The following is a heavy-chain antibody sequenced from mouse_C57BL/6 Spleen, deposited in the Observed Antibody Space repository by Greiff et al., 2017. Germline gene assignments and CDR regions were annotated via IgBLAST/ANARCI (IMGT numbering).Heavy chain of an antibody. Sequence: EVKLVESGGGLVKPGGSLKLSCAASGFTFSSYAMSWVRQTPEKRLEWVATISDGGSYTYYPDNVKGRFTISRDNAKNNLYLQMSHLKSEDTAMYYCASDGFITTVVAERVYFDYWGQGTTLTVSS. V-gene: IGHV5-4*03. CDR1: GFTFSSYA. J-gene: IGHJ2*01. D-gene: IGHD1-1*01. CDR3: ASDGFITTVVAERVYFDY. CDR2: ISDGGSYT.